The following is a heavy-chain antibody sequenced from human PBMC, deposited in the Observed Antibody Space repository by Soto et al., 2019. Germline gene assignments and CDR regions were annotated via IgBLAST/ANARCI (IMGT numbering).Heavy chain of an antibody. D-gene: IGHD4-17*01. CDR1: GGSISSGGYY. V-gene: IGHV4-31*03. Sequence: SETLSLTCTVSGGSISSGGYYWSWIRQHPGKGLEWIGYIYYSGSTYYNPSLKSRVTISVDTSKNQFSLKLSSVTAADTAVYYCAKVKSYGGAFDIWGQGTMVTVSS. CDR2: IYYSGST. CDR3: AKVKSYGGAFDI. J-gene: IGHJ3*02.